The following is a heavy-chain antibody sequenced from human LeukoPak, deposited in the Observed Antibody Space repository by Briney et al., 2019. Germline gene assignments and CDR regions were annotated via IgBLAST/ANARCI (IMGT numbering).Heavy chain of an antibody. CDR1: GGTFSSYA. CDR3: AGTCSGGRSFDY. V-gene: IGHV1-69*04. J-gene: IGHJ4*02. Sequence: ASVKVSCKASGGTFSSYAISWVRQAPGQGLEWMGRIIPILGIANYAQKFQGRVTITADKSTSTAYMERSSLRSEDTAVYYCAGTCSGGRSFDYWGQGTLVTVSS. CDR2: IIPILGIA. D-gene: IGHD2-15*01.